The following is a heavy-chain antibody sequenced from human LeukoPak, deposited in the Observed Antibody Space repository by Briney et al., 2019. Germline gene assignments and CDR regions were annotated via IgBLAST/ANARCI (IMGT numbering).Heavy chain of an antibody. CDR3: ARGDSSGSFDY. Sequence: SETLSLTCTVSGGSISSYYWSWIWQPAGKGQEWIGRVYTNGNTNYNPSFKSRVTMSVDTSKNQFSLKLSSVTAADTAVYYCARGDSSGSFDYWGQGTLVTVSS. J-gene: IGHJ4*02. CDR2: VYTNGNT. V-gene: IGHV4-4*07. D-gene: IGHD3-22*01. CDR1: GGSISSYY.